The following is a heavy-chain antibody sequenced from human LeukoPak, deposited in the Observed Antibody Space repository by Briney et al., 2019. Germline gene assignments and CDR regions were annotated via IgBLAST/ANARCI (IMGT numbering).Heavy chain of an antibody. CDR1: GGSISSSSYY. D-gene: IGHD6-19*01. CDR2: IYYSGST. J-gene: IGHJ4*02. V-gene: IGHV4-39*01. Sequence: KSSETLSLTCTVSGGSISSSSYYWGWIRQPPGKGLEWIGSIYYSGSTYYNPSLKSRVTISVDTSKSQFSLKLSSVTAADTAVYYCARSSQWLVRGYYFDYWGQGTLVTVSS. CDR3: ARSSQWLVRGYYFDY.